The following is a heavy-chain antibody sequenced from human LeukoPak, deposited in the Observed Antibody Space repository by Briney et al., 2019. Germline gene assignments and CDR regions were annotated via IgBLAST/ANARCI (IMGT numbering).Heavy chain of an antibody. CDR3: AREFGEGFDP. J-gene: IGHJ5*02. V-gene: IGHV3-30*14. CDR1: AFTFSDHS. CDR2: ISYDSSNT. D-gene: IGHD3-10*01. Sequence: PGGSLRLSCAASAFTFSDHSMHWVRQAPGKGLEWVSSISYDSSNTYYADSVKGRFTISRDNSKNTLYLQMNSLRAEDTAVYYCAREFGEGFDPWGQGTLVTVSS.